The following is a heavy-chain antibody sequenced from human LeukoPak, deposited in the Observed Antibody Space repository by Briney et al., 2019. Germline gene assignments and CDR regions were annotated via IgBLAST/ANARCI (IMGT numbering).Heavy chain of an antibody. CDR1: GVTVSSKY. CDR3: TRDGDGNFDY. V-gene: IGHV3-66*01. Sequence: PGGSLRLSCAASGVTVSSKYMSWVRQAPGKGLEWVSIIYAGGTTYYAESVKGRFTISRDNTKNTLFLQMNSLRPEDTAIYYCTRDGDGNFDYWGQGTQVTVSS. J-gene: IGHJ4*02. CDR2: IYAGGTT. D-gene: IGHD2-21*02.